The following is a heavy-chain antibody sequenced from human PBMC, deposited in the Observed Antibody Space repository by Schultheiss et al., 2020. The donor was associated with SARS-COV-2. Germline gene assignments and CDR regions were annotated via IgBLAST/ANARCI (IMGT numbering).Heavy chain of an antibody. J-gene: IGHJ4*02. CDR3: ARSQGIAAAGNY. CDR1: GFTFSSYW. V-gene: IGHV3-66*01. D-gene: IGHD6-13*01. CDR2: IYSGGST. Sequence: GGSLRLSCAASGFTFSSYWMSWVRQAPGKGLEWVLVIYSGGSTYYADSVKGRFTISRDNSKNTLYLQMNSLRAEDTAVYYCARSQGIAAAGNYWGQGTLVTVSS.